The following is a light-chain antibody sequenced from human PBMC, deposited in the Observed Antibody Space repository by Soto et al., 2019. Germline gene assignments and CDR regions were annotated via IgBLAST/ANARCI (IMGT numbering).Light chain of an antibody. J-gene: IGKJ1*01. CDR3: QHYNGYSRT. CDR2: KAS. V-gene: IGKV1-5*03. CDR1: HSVSTW. Sequence: DIQMTQSPSTLSASVGDRVTITCRASHSVSTWLAWYQQKPGKAPKLLIYKASSLQSGVPSRFSGSGSGTEFTLTISSLQPDDFATYYCQHYNGYSRTFGQGTKVEIK.